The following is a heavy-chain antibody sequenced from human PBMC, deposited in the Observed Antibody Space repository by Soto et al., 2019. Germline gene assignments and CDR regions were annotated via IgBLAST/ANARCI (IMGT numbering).Heavy chain of an antibody. CDR3: ARLRGNDFWSGRGWGMDV. CDR1: GGSFSSGRYY. Sequence: XAILSLTFTVSGGSFSSGRYYWSWIRQPPGKGLEWIGYIYYSGSTNYNPSLKSRVTISVDTSKNQFSLKLSSVTAADTAVYYCARLRGNDFWSGRGWGMDVWGQGTTVPVPS. D-gene: IGHD3-3*01. J-gene: IGHJ6*02. CDR2: IYYSGST. V-gene: IGHV4-61*01.